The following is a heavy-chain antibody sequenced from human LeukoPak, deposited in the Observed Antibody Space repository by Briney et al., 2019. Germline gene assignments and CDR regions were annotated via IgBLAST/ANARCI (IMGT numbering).Heavy chain of an antibody. D-gene: IGHD3-22*01. J-gene: IGHJ3*02. CDR1: GFSFSSYG. CDR3: ARGYYYDSSAYSMGAFDI. CDR2: IWFDGSNK. V-gene: IGHV3-33*07. Sequence: GWSLRLSCAASGFSFSSYGMYWVRQAPGKGLEWVALIWFDGSNKYYANSVKGRFTISRDNSKNTLYLQMNSLRAEDTAVYYCARGYYYDSSAYSMGAFDIWGQSTMVTVSS.